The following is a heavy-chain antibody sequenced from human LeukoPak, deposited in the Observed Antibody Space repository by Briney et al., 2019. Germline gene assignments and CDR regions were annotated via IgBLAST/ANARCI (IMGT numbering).Heavy chain of an antibody. CDR2: INPNSGDT. J-gene: IGHJ5*02. V-gene: IGHV1-2*02. CDR1: VYTFTGYY. CDR3: ARTKGNNWFDL. Sequence: GASVTVSCKASVYTFTGYYMHWVRQAPGQGLEWMGWINPNSGDTTYSQKSQDRVTMTRDTSITTAYMEVGSLRSDDTAVYYCARTKGNNWFDLWGQGTLVTVSS.